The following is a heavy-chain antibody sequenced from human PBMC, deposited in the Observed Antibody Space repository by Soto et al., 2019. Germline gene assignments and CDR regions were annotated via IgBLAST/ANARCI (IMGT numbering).Heavy chain of an antibody. D-gene: IGHD3-22*01. CDR2: IHWNDDK. J-gene: IGHJ5*02. CDR1: GFSLSVYGVR. Sequence: SGPSCEPTQTLTLTCGFSGFSLSVYGVRVIWFRQPPGETLEWLALIHWNDDKRYSPYLKSRLTITKDTSKNQVVLTLTNLDPLDTGTYFCAHTKDSSGFLTSWGQGILVTVSS. CDR3: AHTKDSSGFLTS. V-gene: IGHV2-5*01.